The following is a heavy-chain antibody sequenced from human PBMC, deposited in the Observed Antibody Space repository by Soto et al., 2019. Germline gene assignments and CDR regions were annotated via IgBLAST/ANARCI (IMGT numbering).Heavy chain of an antibody. J-gene: IGHJ4*02. Sequence: VSAVKVACKTSGYTFTGHYIHWGRQAPQQGPEWMGEIGPESGATRYAEKFRGRVTMTMDTSITTVYMELRNLSPDDTAGYYCCRGRWDQIVICYWGARTSVTVS. CDR2: IGPESGAT. CDR1: GYTFTGHY. V-gene: IGHV1-2*02. CDR3: CRGRWDQIVICY. D-gene: IGHD1-26*01.